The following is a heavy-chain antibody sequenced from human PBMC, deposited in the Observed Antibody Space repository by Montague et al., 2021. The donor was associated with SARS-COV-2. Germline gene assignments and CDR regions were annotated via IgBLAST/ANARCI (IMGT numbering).Heavy chain of an antibody. D-gene: IGHD1-26*01. J-gene: IGHJ2*01. V-gene: IGHV4-39*01. CDR3: ARRALWELSCFFDL. CDR1: GGSISSFTYC. Sequence: SETLSLTCAVYGGSISSFTYCSCLLHQPPGKLLEWIGTINYSGTTYYNPSLKSRVTISVDTSKNQFSLQVTSVTAADTAVYYCARRALWELSCFFDLWGRGTLVTVSS. CDR2: INYSGTT.